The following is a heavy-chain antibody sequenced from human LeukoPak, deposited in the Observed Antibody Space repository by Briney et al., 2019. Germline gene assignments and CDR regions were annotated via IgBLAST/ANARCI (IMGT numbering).Heavy chain of an antibody. J-gene: IGHJ3*02. D-gene: IGHD3-16*01. V-gene: IGHV1-46*04. CDR1: GYTFTLYH. CDR3: ARGGQFDAFDI. CDR2: INPSGGSK. Sequence: GASVTVSCTSSGYTFTLYHIHWVRQAPGHGLEWMGVINPSGGSKSYAQKLQGRVTMTRDTSTSTVYMELISLRSEDTAVYSCARGGQFDAFDIWGQGTMVTVS.